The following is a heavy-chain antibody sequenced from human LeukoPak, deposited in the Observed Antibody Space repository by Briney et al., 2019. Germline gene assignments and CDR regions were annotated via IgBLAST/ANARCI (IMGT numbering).Heavy chain of an antibody. Sequence: PGGTLRLSCASSGVSLSSFWMTWVRQGPGKELEWVANINEAGSVQHYMDSVKGRFTISRDNAKNSVHLQMTSLRAEDTALYYCARDTGFGNSTTWYDAFDMWGQGTMVTVSS. D-gene: IGHD2-2*01. CDR2: INEAGSVQ. V-gene: IGHV3-7*01. J-gene: IGHJ3*02. CDR1: GVSLSSFW. CDR3: ARDTGFGNSTTWYDAFDM.